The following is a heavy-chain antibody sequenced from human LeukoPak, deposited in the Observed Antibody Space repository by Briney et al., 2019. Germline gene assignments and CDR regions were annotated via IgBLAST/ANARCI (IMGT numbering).Heavy chain of an antibody. D-gene: IGHD3-22*01. CDR2: ISGSGGST. CDR3: AKGKTNYYDSSGYPFDY. CDR1: GFTFSSYW. J-gene: IGHJ4*02. V-gene: IGHV3-23*01. Sequence: GGSLRLSCAASGFTFSSYWMSWVRQAPGKGLEWVSAISGSGGSTYYADSVKGRFTISRDNSKNTLYLQMNSLRAEDTAVYYCAKGKTNYYDSSGYPFDYWGQGTLVTVSS.